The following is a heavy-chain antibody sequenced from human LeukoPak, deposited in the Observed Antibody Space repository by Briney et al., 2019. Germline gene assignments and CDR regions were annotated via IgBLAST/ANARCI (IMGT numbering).Heavy chain of an antibody. Sequence: PAGSLRLSCAASGFTLSSYAMSWVRQAPGKGLEWVSAISASGGSTYYADSVKGRFTISRDNSKNTLYLQMNSLRAEDTAVYYCAKPPPRFLEWLFYFDYWGQGTLVTVSS. D-gene: IGHD3-3*01. J-gene: IGHJ4*02. CDR2: ISASGGST. CDR1: GFTLSSYA. CDR3: AKPPPRFLEWLFYFDY. V-gene: IGHV3-23*01.